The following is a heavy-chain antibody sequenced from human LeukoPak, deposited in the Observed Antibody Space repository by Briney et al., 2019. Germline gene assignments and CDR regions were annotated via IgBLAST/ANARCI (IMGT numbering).Heavy chain of an antibody. CDR1: GFTFSNHA. Sequence: SGGSLRLSCAASGFTFSNHAMSWVRQAPGRGLEWVSAISGSSGLTYYADSVKGRSTISRDNSKNTLFLQMNSLRAEDTAVYYCARRGESTTSGDYRFDYWGQGTLVTVSS. J-gene: IGHJ4*02. CDR2: ISGSSGLT. CDR3: ARRGESTTSGDYRFDY. V-gene: IGHV3-23*01. D-gene: IGHD4-17*01.